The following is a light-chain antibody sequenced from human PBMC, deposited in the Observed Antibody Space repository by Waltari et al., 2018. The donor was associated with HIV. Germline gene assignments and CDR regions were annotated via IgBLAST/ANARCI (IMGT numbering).Light chain of an antibody. CDR3: QLYLASPPEYT. J-gene: IGKJ2*01. V-gene: IGKV3-20*01. CDR2: GTS. CDR1: QSVISSY. Sequence: ETVLTQSPATLSLSPGERVTLSCRASQSVISSYVAWYQQKPGQAPRLLIYGTSSRATGIPDRFSGYGSGTDFTLTISRLEPEDFAVYYCQLYLASPPEYTFGQGTKLEIK.